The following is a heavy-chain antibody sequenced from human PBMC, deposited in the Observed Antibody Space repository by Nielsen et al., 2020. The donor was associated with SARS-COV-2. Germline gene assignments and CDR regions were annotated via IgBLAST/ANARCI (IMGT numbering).Heavy chain of an antibody. J-gene: IGHJ3*02. D-gene: IGHD4-17*01. Sequence: GESLKISCAASGFTFSSFWMHWVRQAPGKGLVWVSRINSDGTITYYADSVKGRFTISRDNSKNTLYLQMNSLRAEDTAVYYCAKVYGDFFTGAFDIWGQGTMVTVSS. CDR1: GFTFSSFW. CDR3: AKVYGDFFTGAFDI. CDR2: INSDGTIT. V-gene: IGHV3-74*01.